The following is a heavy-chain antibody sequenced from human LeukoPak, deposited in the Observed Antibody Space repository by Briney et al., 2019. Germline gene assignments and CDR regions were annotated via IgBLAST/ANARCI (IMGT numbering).Heavy chain of an antibody. V-gene: IGHV4-39*01. Sequence: PSETLSLTCGVSGGSISSTNWWSLVRHPPGQGLEWIGRIYYSGSTYYNPSLKRQVTLSVETSKNQFSLKLSSVTAADTAVYYCARQYQLRYFDWLLYWYFDLWGRGTLVTVSS. CDR1: GGSISSTNW. CDR3: ARQYQLRYFDWLLYWYFDL. CDR2: IYYSGST. J-gene: IGHJ2*01. D-gene: IGHD3-9*01.